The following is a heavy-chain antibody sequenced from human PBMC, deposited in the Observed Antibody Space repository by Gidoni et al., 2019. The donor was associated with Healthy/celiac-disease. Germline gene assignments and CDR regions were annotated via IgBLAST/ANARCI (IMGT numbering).Heavy chain of an antibody. J-gene: IGHJ3*02. D-gene: IGHD3-3*01. V-gene: IGHV4-34*01. CDR1: GGSFSGYY. Sequence: QVQLQQWGAGLLQPSETLSLTCAVYGGSFSGYYWSWIRQPPGKGLEWIGEINHSGSTNYNPSLKSRVTISVDTSKNQFSLKLSSVTAADTAVYYCARGGGPPWRGYDFWSGYYTRGAFDIWGQGTMVTVSS. CDR3: ARGGGPPWRGYDFWSGYYTRGAFDI. CDR2: INHSGST.